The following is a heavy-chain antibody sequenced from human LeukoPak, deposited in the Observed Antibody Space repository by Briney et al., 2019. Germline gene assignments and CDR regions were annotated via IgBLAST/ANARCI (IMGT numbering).Heavy chain of an antibody. V-gene: IGHV4-34*01. J-gene: IGHJ6*02. D-gene: IGHD2-2*01. Sequence: SETLSLTCAVYGGSFSGYYWSWIRQPPGKGLEWIGEINHSGSTNYNPSLKSRVTISVDTSKNQFSLKLSSVTAADTAVYYCARDCSSTSCYGRGPYGMDVWGQGTTVIVSS. CDR1: GGSFSGYY. CDR2: INHSGST. CDR3: ARDCSSTSCYGRGPYGMDV.